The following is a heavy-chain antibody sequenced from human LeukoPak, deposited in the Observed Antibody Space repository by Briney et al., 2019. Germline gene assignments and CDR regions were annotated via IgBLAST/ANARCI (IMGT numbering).Heavy chain of an antibody. D-gene: IGHD2-15*01. CDR3: ARGAGGYCSGGSCYGPFDY. CDR2: LIPIFCTA. J-gene: IGHJ4*02. V-gene: IGHV1-69*13. Sequence: SVNLSFKASGGTFSIYAMSWVRQARGQGRVWMGGLIPIFCTANYAQKFQGRVTITEDESTSTAYMELSSLRSEDTAVYYCARGAGGYCSGGSCYGPFDYWGQGTLVTVSS. CDR1: GGTFSIYA.